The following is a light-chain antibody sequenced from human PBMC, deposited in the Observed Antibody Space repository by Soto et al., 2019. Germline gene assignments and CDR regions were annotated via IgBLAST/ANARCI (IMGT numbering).Light chain of an antibody. V-gene: IGLV2-14*03. CDR2: DDS. Sequence: QSALTQPASVSGSTRQSIANSCTGTSSEVGGYKSVAWYQQYPGKAPKMMMYDDSDRPLGVSDRFSGSKSGNMASLTISGLHAEDEADYYCSSYSTTHTRVFGSGTKLTVL. CDR3: SSYSTTHTRV. CDR1: SSEVGGYKS. J-gene: IGLJ1*01.